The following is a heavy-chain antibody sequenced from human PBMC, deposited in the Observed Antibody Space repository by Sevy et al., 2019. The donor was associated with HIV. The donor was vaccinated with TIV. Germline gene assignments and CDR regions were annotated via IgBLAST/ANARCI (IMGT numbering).Heavy chain of an antibody. V-gene: IGHV3-23*01. Sequence: GGSLRLSCAASGFTFSSYAMSWVRQAPGKGLEWVSAISGNGGSKYYADSVKGRFTISRDNSKNTLYLQMNSLRAEDTAVYYCAEWSSGYYLLPGRYFQHWGQGTLVTVSS. CDR3: AEWSSGYYLLPGRYFQH. J-gene: IGHJ1*01. CDR2: ISGNGGSK. D-gene: IGHD3-22*01. CDR1: GFTFSSYA.